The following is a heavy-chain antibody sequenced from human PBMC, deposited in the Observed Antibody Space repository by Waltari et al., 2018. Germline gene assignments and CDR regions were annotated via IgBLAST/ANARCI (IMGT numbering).Heavy chain of an antibody. D-gene: IGHD2-15*01. CDR1: GFTFSSYD. V-gene: IGHV3-13*01. CDR2: IGTAGDT. J-gene: IGHJ6*03. CDR3: ARGGGKPYYYYYMDV. Sequence: EVQLVESGGGLVQPGGSLRLSCAASGFTFSSYDMHWVRQATGKGLEWVSGIGTAGDTYYPGSVKGRFTISRENAKNSLYLQMNSLRAGDTAVYYCARGGGKPYYYYYMDVWGKGTTVTVSS.